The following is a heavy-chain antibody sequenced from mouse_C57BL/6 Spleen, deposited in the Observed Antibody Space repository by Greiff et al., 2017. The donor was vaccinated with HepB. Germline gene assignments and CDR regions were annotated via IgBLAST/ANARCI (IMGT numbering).Heavy chain of an antibody. CDR2: IYPRSGNT. D-gene: IGHD1-1*01. J-gene: IGHJ3*01. CDR3: AMHYGSSYAY. V-gene: IGHV1-81*01. CDR1: GYTFKSYG. Sequence: QVQLQQSGAELARPGASVKLSCKASGYTFKSYGISWVKQRTGQGLEWIGEIYPRSGNTYYNEKFKGKATLTADKSSSTAYMELRSLTSEDSAVYFCAMHYGSSYAYWGQGTLVTVSA.